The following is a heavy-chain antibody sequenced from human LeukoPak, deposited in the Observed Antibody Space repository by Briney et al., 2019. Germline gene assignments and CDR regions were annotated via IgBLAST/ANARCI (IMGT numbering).Heavy chain of an antibody. D-gene: IGHD1-1*01. V-gene: IGHV4-39*01. J-gene: IGHJ4*02. CDR1: GGSISGSSPY. Sequence: SETLSLTCTVSGGSISGSSPYWGWIRQPPGKGLEWVGTISYSGSTFYSPSLRGRVTISVDTSRKQCSLDLSSVTATDTAVYYCARHTSGTMFSYWGQGTLVTVSS. CDR2: ISYSGST. CDR3: ARHTSGTMFSY.